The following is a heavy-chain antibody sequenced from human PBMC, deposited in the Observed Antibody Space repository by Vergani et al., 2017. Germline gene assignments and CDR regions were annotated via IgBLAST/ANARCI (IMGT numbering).Heavy chain of an antibody. CDR1: GFTVNTDY. Sequence: EVHLVESGGGLVQPGGSLRLSCAVSGFTVNTDYMNWVRQAPGKGLEWVFVIYHTGSTDYADSVKGRFTISRDKSKITTYLQMNSLRPEDTAVYYCARDQRSESKHGFEIWGQGTMVTVSS. V-gene: IGHV3-66*02. CDR3: ARDQRSESKHGFEI. J-gene: IGHJ3*02. D-gene: IGHD3-10*01. CDR2: IYHTGST.